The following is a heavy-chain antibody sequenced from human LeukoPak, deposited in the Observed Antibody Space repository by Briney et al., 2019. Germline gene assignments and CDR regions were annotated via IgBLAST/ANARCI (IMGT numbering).Heavy chain of an antibody. CDR2: ISHDVKTT. D-gene: IGHD3-10*01. J-gene: IGHJ4*02. Sequence: GGSLGLSCAASGFTFRNYVIHWVRQAPGKGLEWVAVISHDVKTTYYADSAKGRFTISRDNSRNTVFLQMNRLRPEDTAVYYCVKEAYYGWGSSPTFYFDYWSQGTRVTVSS. CDR1: GFTFRNYV. CDR3: VKEAYYGWGSSPTFYFDY. V-gene: IGHV3-30*04.